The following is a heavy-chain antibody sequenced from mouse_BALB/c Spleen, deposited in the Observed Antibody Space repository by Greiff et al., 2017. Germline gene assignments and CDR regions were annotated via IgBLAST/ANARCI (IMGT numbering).Heavy chain of an antibody. CDR3: ARELGTNAMDY. CDR1: GYSFTGYY. V-gene: IGHV1S34*01. J-gene: IGHJ4*01. Sequence: LVKPGASVKISCKASGYSFTGYYMHWVKQSHGKSLEWIGYISCYNGATSYNQKFKGKATFTVDTSSSTAYMQFNSLTSEDSAVYYCARELGTNAMDYWGQGTSVTVSS. CDR2: ISCYNGAT. D-gene: IGHD4-1*01.